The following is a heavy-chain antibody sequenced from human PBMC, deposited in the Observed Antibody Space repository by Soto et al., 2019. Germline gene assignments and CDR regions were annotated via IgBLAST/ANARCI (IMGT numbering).Heavy chain of an antibody. V-gene: IGHV3-74*01. J-gene: IGHJ4*02. D-gene: IGHD3-22*01. Sequence: PWGSPRISCAASGVTCSSYGMHWVRQVPGKGPMWVSRIKSDGSGTYYADSVQGRFIMSRDNAQDTLHLQMNSLRVEDTAVYYCVRGDGDYHDGNGYLGRHWGQGTLVTVSS. CDR1: GVTCSSYG. CDR2: IKSDGSGT. CDR3: VRGDGDYHDGNGYLGRH.